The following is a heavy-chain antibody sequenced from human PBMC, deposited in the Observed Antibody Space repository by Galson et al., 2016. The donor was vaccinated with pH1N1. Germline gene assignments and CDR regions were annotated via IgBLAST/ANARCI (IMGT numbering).Heavy chain of an antibody. CDR3: ATVGLWLDYFDY. CDR1: GYTLTEAS. CDR2: FDPENGEM. V-gene: IGHV1-24*01. D-gene: IGHD2-21*01. J-gene: IGHJ4*02. Sequence: SVKVSCKVSGYTLTEASIHWVRQAPGKGLEWMGGFDPENGEMTYAQKFQDRVIMTEDTSTDTVYMELSSLRSEDTAVYHCATVGLWLDYFDYWGQGTLVTVSS.